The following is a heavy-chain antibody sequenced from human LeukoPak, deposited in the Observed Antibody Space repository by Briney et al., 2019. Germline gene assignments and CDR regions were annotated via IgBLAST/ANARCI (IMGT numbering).Heavy chain of an antibody. D-gene: IGHD2-15*01. CDR3: AKVVAPHYYYYMDV. CDR1: GFTFSSYA. J-gene: IGHJ6*03. Sequence: GGSLRLSCAASGFTFSSYAMSWVRQAPGKGLEWVSAISGSGGSTYYADSVKGRFTISRDNYKNTLYLQMNSLRGEDTAVYYCAKVVAPHYYYYMDVWGKGTTVTVS. CDR2: ISGSGGST. V-gene: IGHV3-23*01.